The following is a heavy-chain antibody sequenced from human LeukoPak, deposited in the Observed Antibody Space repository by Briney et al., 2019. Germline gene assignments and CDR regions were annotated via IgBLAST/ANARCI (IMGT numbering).Heavy chain of an antibody. Sequence: SETLSLTCTVSGGSISSSSYYWGWIRQPPGKGLEWIGSIYYSGSTYYNPSLKSRVTISVDTSRNQFSLKLSSVTAADTAVYYCARLVSGSYYNEDYWGQGTLVTVSS. CDR2: IYYSGST. CDR1: GGSISSSSYY. CDR3: ARLVSGSYYNEDY. V-gene: IGHV4-39*01. J-gene: IGHJ4*02. D-gene: IGHD3-10*01.